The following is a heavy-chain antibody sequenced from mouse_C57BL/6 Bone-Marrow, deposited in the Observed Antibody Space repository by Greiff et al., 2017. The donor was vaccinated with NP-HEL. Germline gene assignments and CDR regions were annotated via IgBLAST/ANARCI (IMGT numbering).Heavy chain of an antibody. Sequence: EVQLQQSGPELVKPGASVKISCKASGYTFTDYYMNWVKQSHGKSLEWIGDINPNNGGTSYNQKFKGKATLTVDKSSSTAYMELRSLTSEDSAVYYCAVPRHYFDYWGQGTTLTVSS. CDR3: AVPRHYFDY. V-gene: IGHV1-26*01. CDR1: GYTFTDYY. CDR2: INPNNGGT. D-gene: IGHD5-1*01. J-gene: IGHJ2*01.